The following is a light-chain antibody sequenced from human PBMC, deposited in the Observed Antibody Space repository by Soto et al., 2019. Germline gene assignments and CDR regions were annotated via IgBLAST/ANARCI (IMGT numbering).Light chain of an antibody. CDR2: GAS. J-gene: IGKJ1*01. CDR1: QSVSSSY. CDR3: QQYGSSSWT. Sequence: IVLTQSPCALSFSPGERATLSCRPSQSVSSSYLAWYQQKPGQAPRLLIYGASSRATGIPDRFSGSGSGTDFTLTISRLEPEDFAVYYCQQYGSSSWTFGQGTKADIK. V-gene: IGKV3-20*01.